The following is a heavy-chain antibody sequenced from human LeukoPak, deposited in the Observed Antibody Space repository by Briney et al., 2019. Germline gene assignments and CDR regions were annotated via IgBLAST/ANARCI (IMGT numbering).Heavy chain of an antibody. J-gene: IGHJ3*02. V-gene: IGHV4-4*07. CDR2: VYSSGIT. CDR1: GGSISGTY. CDR3: ARDSGYSYDSIYGAFDI. Sequence: PSETLSLTCTVSGGSISGTYWAWIRQPAGKGLEWIGRVYSSGITTYNPSLKSRVTMSADTSKNQFSLNLRSVTAADTALYYCARDSGYSYDSIYGAFDIWGQGTMVTVSS. D-gene: IGHD5-18*01.